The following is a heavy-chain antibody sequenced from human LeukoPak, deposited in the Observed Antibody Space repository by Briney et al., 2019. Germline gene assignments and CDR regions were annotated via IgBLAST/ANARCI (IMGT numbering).Heavy chain of an antibody. J-gene: IGHJ4*02. Sequence: SETLSLTCTVSGGSISSYYWTWIRQPPGKGLEWIGYIYYSGSTNHNPSLKSRVTISVDTSKNQFSLKLSSVTAADTAVYYCARGRDTKYGSSWYVDLWGQGTLVTVSS. CDR3: ARGRDTKYGSSWYVDL. CDR1: GGSISSYY. D-gene: IGHD6-13*01. V-gene: IGHV4-59*01. CDR2: IYYSGST.